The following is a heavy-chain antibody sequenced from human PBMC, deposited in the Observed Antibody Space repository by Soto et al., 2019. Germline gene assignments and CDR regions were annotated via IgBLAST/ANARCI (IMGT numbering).Heavy chain of an antibody. CDR2: ISAYNGNT. J-gene: IGHJ6*03. D-gene: IGHD6-19*01. Sequence: QDQLVQSGVEVKKPGASVKVSCKASGYSFTNYGITWVRQAPGQGFEWMGWISAYNGNTNYAQKFQGRVTMTTDASTSTAYVEVRSLRSDDTAVYYCARDRGVAPPVAGNTHYYYYMDVWGKGTTVTVSS. V-gene: IGHV1-18*01. CDR1: GYSFTNYG. CDR3: ARDRGVAPPVAGNTHYYYYMDV.